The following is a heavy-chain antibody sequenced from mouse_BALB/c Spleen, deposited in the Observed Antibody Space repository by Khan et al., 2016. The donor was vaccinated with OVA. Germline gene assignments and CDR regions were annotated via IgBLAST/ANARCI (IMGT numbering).Heavy chain of an antibody. V-gene: IGHV1S41*01. CDR3: ERENYYGRTCYAVDY. D-gene: IGHD1-1*01. J-gene: IGHJ4*01. CDR2: IAPGSGSS. Sequence: DLVKPGASVKLSCKASGYTFTSYWINWIKQRPGQGLEWIGRIAPGSGSSYYNEMFKGKATLTLDTSSSTAYIQLSSLSSEDSAVYFWERENYYGRTCYAVDYWGQGTSVTVSS. CDR1: GYTFTSYW.